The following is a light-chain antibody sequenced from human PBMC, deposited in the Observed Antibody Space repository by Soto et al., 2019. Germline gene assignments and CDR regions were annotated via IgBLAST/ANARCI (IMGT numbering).Light chain of an antibody. V-gene: IGKV3-15*01. CDR3: QQYNNWPPWT. Sequence: EIVLTQFPVTLSLSPGERATLSCRASQSVSSNLAWYQQKPGQAPRLLIYGASTRATGIPARFSGSGSGTEFTLTISSLQSEDFAVYHCQQYNNWPPWTFGQGTKVDIK. CDR1: QSVSSN. J-gene: IGKJ1*01. CDR2: GAS.